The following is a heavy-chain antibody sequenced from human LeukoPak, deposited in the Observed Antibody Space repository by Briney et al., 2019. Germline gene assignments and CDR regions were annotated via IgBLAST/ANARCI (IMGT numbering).Heavy chain of an antibody. CDR2: ISGSGGST. J-gene: IGHJ4*02. V-gene: IGHV3-23*01. CDR3: AKTAHQIAAAAHEIDY. Sequence: PGGSLRLSCAASGFTFSSYSMNWVRQAPGKGLEWVSAISGSGGSTYYADSVKGRFTISRDNSKNTLYLQMNSLRAEDTAVYYCAKTAHQIAAAAHEIDYWGQGTLVTVSS. D-gene: IGHD6-13*01. CDR1: GFTFSSYS.